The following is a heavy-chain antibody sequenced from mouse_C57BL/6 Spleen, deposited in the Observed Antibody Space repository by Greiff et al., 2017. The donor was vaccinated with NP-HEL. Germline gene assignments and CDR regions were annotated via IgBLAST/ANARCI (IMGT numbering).Heavy chain of an antibody. CDR2: IYPSDSET. Sequence: QVQLQQPGAELVRPGSSVKLSCKASGYTFTSYWMDWVKQRPGQGLEWIGNIYPSDSETHYNQKFKDKATLTVDKSSSTAYMQLSSLTSEDSEVYYCARRTTVVDPAFDYWGQGTTLTVSS. V-gene: IGHV1-61*01. CDR1: GYTFTSYW. D-gene: IGHD1-1*01. J-gene: IGHJ2*01. CDR3: ARRTTVVDPAFDY.